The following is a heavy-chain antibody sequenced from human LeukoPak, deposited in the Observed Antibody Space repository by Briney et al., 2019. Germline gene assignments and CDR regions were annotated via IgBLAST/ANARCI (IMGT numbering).Heavy chain of an antibody. V-gene: IGHV3-23*01. J-gene: IGHJ4*02. CDR3: AKVSMIVVARPAGFDY. CDR1: GFTFSSYA. D-gene: IGHD3-22*01. Sequence: PGGSLRLSCAASGFTFSSYAMSWVRQAPGKGLEWVSAIGGSGGSTYYADSVKGRFTISRDNSKNTLYLQMNSLRAEDTAVYYCAKVSMIVVARPAGFDYWGQGTLVTVSS. CDR2: IGGSGGST.